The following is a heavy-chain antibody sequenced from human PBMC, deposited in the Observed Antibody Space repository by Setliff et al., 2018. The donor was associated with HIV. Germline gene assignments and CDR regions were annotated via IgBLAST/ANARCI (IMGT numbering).Heavy chain of an antibody. D-gene: IGHD3-22*01. V-gene: IGHV4-34*01. CDR1: GGSFTAYY. CDR2: IHHGGST. J-gene: IGHJ4*02. Sequence: PSETLSLTCAVYGGSFTAYYWTWIRQPPGKGLEWIGEIHHGGSTNYMPSLKNRVTISVDTSKNQFSLNLDSVTAADTAVYFCARHQDLNYYDSSSFDYWGQGTLVTVSS. CDR3: ARHQDLNYYDSSSFDY.